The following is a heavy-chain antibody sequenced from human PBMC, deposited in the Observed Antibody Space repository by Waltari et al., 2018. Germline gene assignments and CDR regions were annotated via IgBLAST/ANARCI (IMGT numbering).Heavy chain of an antibody. V-gene: IGHV4-34*01. J-gene: IGHJ4*02. CDR2: INPSGNT. CDR1: VGSFKGRY. Sequence: QVQLQQWGAGLLKPSGTLSLTGAFSVGSFKGRYWSWIRQPPGRGLEWIAEINPSGNTNYNPSLRSRVTMSVDTSKTESSLKVTSVTAADTAMYYCASGLGGYYFDSWGQGTLVSVSS. CDR3: ASGLGGYYFDS. D-gene: IGHD3-16*01.